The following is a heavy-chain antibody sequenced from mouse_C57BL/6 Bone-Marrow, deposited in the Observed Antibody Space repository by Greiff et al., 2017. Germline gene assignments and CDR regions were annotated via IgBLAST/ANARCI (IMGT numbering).Heavy chain of an antibody. CDR3: ARLDYYAMDY. J-gene: IGHJ4*01. Sequence: EVQVVESGGDLVKPGGSLKLSCAASGFTFSSYGMSLVRQTPDNRLEWVANISSGGSYTYYPDSVKGRFTLSRDNAKNTLYLQMSSLKSEDTAMYYCARLDYYAMDYGGQGTSVTVSS. V-gene: IGHV5-6*01. CDR1: GFTFSSYG. CDR2: ISSGGSYT.